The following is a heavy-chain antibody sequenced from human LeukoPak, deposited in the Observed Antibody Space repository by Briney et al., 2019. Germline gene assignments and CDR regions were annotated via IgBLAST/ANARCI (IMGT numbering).Heavy chain of an antibody. Sequence: GESLKISCKGSGYSFTNYWISWVRQMPGKALEWIGRVDPTDSYTNYSPSFQGHVAISVDKSISTAHLQWSSLKASDTAMYYCARQGIVVADSFDPWGQGTLVTVSS. CDR3: ARQGIVVADSFDP. D-gene: IGHD6-19*01. V-gene: IGHV5-10-1*01. CDR1: GYSFTNYW. J-gene: IGHJ5*02. CDR2: VDPTDSYT.